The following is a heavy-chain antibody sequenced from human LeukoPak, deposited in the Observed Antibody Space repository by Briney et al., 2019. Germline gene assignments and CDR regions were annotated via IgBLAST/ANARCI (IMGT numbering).Heavy chain of an antibody. Sequence: GGSLRLSCAASGFTFDDYGMSWVRQAPGKGLEWVGFIRRKDYGETTEYAASVKGRFIISRDDSKSIANLQMNSPKTEDTAVYYCTRVTGTTRARFDYWGQGTLVTVSS. CDR1: GFTFDDYG. CDR2: IRRKDYGETT. D-gene: IGHD1-7*01. V-gene: IGHV3-49*04. J-gene: IGHJ4*02. CDR3: TRVTGTTRARFDY.